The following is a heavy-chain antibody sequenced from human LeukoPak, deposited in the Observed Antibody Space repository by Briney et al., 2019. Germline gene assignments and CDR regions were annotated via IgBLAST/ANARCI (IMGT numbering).Heavy chain of an antibody. CDR2: IWYDGSNK. CDR3: ARDEMVRGVIHY. V-gene: IGHV3-33*01. D-gene: IGHD3-10*01. J-gene: IGHJ4*02. Sequence: PGGSLRLSCAASGFTFSSYGMHWVRQAPGKGLERVAVIWYDGSNKYYADSVKGRFTISRDNSKNTLYLQMNSLRAEDTAVYYCARDEMVRGVIHYWGQGTLVTVSS. CDR1: GFTFSSYG.